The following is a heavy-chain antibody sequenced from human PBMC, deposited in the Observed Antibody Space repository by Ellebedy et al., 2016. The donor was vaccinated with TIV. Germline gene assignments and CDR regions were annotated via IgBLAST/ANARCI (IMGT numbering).Heavy chain of an antibody. V-gene: IGHV3-21*01. D-gene: IGHD2-2*01. CDR1: GFTFSSYS. Sequence: GESLKISXAASGFTFSSYSMNWVRQAPGKGLEWVSSISSSSSYIYYADSVKGRFTISRDNAKNSLYLQMNSLRAEDTAVYYCAREVPPIVVVPAAIRSNPWGQGTLVTVSS. CDR2: ISSSSSYI. J-gene: IGHJ5*02. CDR3: AREVPPIVVVPAAIRSNP.